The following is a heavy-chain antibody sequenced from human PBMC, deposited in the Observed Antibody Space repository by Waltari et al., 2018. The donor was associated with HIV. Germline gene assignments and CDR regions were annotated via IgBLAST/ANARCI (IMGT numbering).Heavy chain of an antibody. CDR1: GYTVSSYD. J-gene: IGHJ6*02. CDR3: ASRTKGYCPSGLCLNIDV. CDR2: MNPNDGNA. D-gene: IGHD2-8*01. Sequence: QEDLVQSGAEVKKLGASVTVSCKAIGYTVSSYDINWVRQAAGQGLEWVGEMNPNDGNAGYAQRFQGIVTRTRNSTTRTAYVELSVLTSEDTAVYYCASRTKGYCPSGLCLNIDVWGQGTTVTVSS. V-gene: IGHV1-8*02.